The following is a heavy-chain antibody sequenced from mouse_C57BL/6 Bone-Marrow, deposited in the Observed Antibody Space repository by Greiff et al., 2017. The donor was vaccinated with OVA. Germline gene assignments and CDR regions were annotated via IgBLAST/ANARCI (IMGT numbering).Heavy chain of an antibody. Sequence: QVQLKQPGAELVMPGASVKLSCKASGYTFTSYWMHWVKQRPGQGLEWIGEIDPSDSYTNYNQKFKGKSTLTVDKSSSTAYMQLSSLTSEDSAVYYCARKNYDYGWYFDVWGTGTTVTVSS. V-gene: IGHV1-69*01. CDR3: ARKNYDYGWYFDV. J-gene: IGHJ1*03. D-gene: IGHD2-4*01. CDR1: GYTFTSYW. CDR2: IDPSDSYT.